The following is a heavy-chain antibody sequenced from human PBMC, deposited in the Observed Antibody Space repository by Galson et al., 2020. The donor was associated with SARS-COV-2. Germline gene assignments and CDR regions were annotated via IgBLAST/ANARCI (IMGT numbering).Heavy chain of an antibody. Sequence: GGSLRLSCAASGFTFRTYSMTWVRQAPGRGLEWVSAISASGGSTYYADSLKGRFTISRDNSKNTLYLQMNSLRAEDTGVYYCAKDSDYDIWNGHSRTGYLQYWGQGTLVTVSS. V-gene: IGHV3-23*01. D-gene: IGHD3-3*01. CDR2: ISASGGST. CDR1: GFTFRTYS. J-gene: IGHJ1*01. CDR3: AKDSDYDIWNGHSRTGYLQY.